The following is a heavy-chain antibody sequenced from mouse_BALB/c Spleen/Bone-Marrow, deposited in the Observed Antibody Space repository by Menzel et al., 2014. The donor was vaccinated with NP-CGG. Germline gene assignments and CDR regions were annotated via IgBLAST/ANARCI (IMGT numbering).Heavy chain of an antibody. D-gene: IGHD1-1*01. Sequence: DVKLQESGGGLVQPGGSLRLSCATSGFTFTDYYMNWVRQPPGKALEWLVFIRNKANGYTTEYSASVKGRFTISRDNSQSILYLQMNTLRAEDSATYYCARDSRSTVSHFDHWGQGTTLTVSS. V-gene: IGHV7-3*02. J-gene: IGHJ2*01. CDR3: ARDSRSTVSHFDH. CDR1: GFTFTDYY. CDR2: IRNKANGYTT.